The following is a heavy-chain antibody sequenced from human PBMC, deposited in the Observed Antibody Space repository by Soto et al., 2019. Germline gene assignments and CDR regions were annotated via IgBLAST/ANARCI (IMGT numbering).Heavy chain of an antibody. CDR3: ARYSGYYTH. V-gene: IGHV4-59*01. Sequence: QVQLQESGPGLVKPSETLSLTCTVSGGSISSYYWSWIRQPPGKGLEWIGYIYYSGSTNYNPSLKSRVTISVDTSKNQFSLKLSSVTAADTAVYYCARYSGYYTHWGQGTLVTVSS. J-gene: IGHJ4*02. CDR2: IYYSGST. CDR1: GGSISSYY. D-gene: IGHD3-22*01.